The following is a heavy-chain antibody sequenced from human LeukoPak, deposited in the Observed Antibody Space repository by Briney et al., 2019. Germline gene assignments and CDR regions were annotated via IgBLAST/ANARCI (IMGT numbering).Heavy chain of an antibody. CDR2: INPSGGST. J-gene: IGHJ3*02. CDR3: ARGAEMATIDDDAFDI. D-gene: IGHD5-24*01. CDR1: GYTFTSYY. V-gene: IGHV1-46*01. Sequence: GASVKVSCKASGYTFTSYYMHWVRQAPGQGLEWMGIINPSGGSTSYAQKFQGRVTMTRDTSTSTVYMELSSLRSEDTAVYYCARGAEMATIDDDAFDIWGQGTMVTVSS.